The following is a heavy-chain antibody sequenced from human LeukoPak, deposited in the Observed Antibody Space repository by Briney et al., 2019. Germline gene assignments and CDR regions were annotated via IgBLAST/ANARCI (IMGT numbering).Heavy chain of an antibody. V-gene: IGHV4-38-2*01. CDR1: GYSIGSGYY. CDR2: IYHSGST. D-gene: IGHD2-2*01. J-gene: IGHJ5*02. CDR3: ARGYCSSTSCYATIRQNNWFDP. Sequence: SETLSLTCAVSGYSIGSGYYWGWIRQPPGKGLEWIGSIYHSGSTYYNPSLKSRVTISVDTSKNQFSLKLSSVTAADTAVYYCARGYCSSTSCYATIRQNNWFDPWGQGTLVTVSS.